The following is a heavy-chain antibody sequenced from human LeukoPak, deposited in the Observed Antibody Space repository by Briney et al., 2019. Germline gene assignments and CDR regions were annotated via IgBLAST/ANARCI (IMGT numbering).Heavy chain of an antibody. CDR2: IYYSGST. J-gene: IGHJ6*02. Sequence: SETLSLTCTVSGGSISSYCWSWIRQPPGKGLEWIGYIYYSGSTNYNPSLKSRVTISVDTSKNQFSLKLSSVTAADTAVYYCARLYGSGSYYTISYGMDVWGQGTTVTVSS. CDR3: ARLYGSGSYYTISYGMDV. D-gene: IGHD3-10*01. CDR1: GGSISSYC. V-gene: IGHV4-59*08.